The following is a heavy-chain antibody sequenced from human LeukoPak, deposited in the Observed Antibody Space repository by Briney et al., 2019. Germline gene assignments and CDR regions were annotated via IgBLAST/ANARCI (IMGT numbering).Heavy chain of an antibody. CDR1: GYTFTGYY. D-gene: IGHD6-19*01. Sequence: ASVKVSCKASGYTFTGYYMHWVRQAPGQGLEWMGWINPNSGGTNYAQKFQGWVTMTRDTSVSTAYMELSRLRSDDTAVYYCARGLQQWLGYYFDYWGQGTLVTVSS. J-gene: IGHJ4*02. CDR2: INPNSGGT. CDR3: ARGLQQWLGYYFDY. V-gene: IGHV1-2*04.